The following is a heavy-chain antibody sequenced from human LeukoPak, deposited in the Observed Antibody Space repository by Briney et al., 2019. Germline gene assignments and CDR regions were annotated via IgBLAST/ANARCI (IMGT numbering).Heavy chain of an antibody. CDR2: ISYDGSNK. CDR1: GFTFSSYE. D-gene: IGHD3-10*01. Sequence: GGSLRLSCAASGFTFSSYEMNWVRQAPGKGLEWVAVISYDGSNKYYADSVKGRFTISRDNSKNTLYLQMNSLRAEDTAVYYCAKGGPFGDYVDYWGQGTLVTVSS. CDR3: AKGGPFGDYVDY. V-gene: IGHV3-30*18. J-gene: IGHJ4*02.